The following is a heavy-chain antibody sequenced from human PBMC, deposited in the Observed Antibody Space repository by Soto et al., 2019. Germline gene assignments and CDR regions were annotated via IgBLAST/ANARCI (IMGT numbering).Heavy chain of an antibody. D-gene: IGHD3-3*01. V-gene: IGHV4-38-2*01. CDR1: GYSIGSGYY. CDR3: ARGITIVGVVTQAVDY. Sequence: PSETLSVTCAVSGYSIGSGYYWGWIRQPPGKGLEWIGSIYHSGSTYYNPSLKSRVTISVDKSKNQFSLKLSSVTAADTAVYYCARGITIVGVVTQAVDYWGQGTLVTVSS. J-gene: IGHJ4*02. CDR2: IYHSGST.